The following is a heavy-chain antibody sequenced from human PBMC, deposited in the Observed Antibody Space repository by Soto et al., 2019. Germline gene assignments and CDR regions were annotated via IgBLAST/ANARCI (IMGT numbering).Heavy chain of an antibody. CDR1: GFTFSTTW. V-gene: IGHV3-15*01. Sequence: PGGSLRLSCVASGFTFSTTWMTWVRQVPGKGLEWVGRIKSKTDGGTTDYAAPVKGRFTISRDDSKNTLYLQMNSLKTEDTAMYYCTTGQLVPYYYYGMDVWGQGTTVTVSS. CDR2: IKSKTDGGTT. D-gene: IGHD6-13*01. J-gene: IGHJ6*02. CDR3: TTGQLVPYYYYGMDV.